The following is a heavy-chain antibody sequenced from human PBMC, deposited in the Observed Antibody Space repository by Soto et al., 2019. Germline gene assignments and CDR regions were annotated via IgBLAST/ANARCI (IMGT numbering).Heavy chain of an antibody. CDR3: AKTRGTTVPGGTRTFDF. J-gene: IGHJ4*02. V-gene: IGHV3-23*01. D-gene: IGHD1-1*01. CDR1: GFTFSNYA. Sequence: VQLLESGGGLVQPGGSPRLSCEASGFTFSNYAMTWVRQAPGKGLEWVSTVAYNGDPYSPDSVRGRFTISRDNSRNTVTLQMTSLRAEDTAVYFCAKTRGTTVPGGTRTFDFWGQGALVTVSS. CDR2: VAYNGDP.